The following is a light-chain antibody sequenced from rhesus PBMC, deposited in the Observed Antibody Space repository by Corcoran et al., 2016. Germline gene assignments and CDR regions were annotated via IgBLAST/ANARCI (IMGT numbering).Light chain of an antibody. Sequence: QSALTQPPSVSKSLGQSVTIPCTGTSSDVGGYNYNYVSWFQQHPGKAPRILIYEVTKRPSGVSDRFSGSKSGNTASLTISRLQAEDEADYYCCSYRTGGIYVFGSGTKLTVL. CDR1: SSDVGGYNY. V-gene: IGLV2-38*01. CDR2: EVT. J-gene: IGLJ6*01. CDR3: CSYRTGGIYV.